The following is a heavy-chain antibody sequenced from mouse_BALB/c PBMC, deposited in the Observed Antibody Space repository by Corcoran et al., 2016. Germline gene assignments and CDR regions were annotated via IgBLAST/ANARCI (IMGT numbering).Heavy chain of an antibody. CDR2: INTYTGEP. CDR3: ARLGDGSYYYAKDY. Sequence: QIQFVQSGPELKKTGETVKIYCKASGHIFTKYGMNWVKQAPGKGLKWMGWINTYTGEPTYADDFKGRLAFSLETSASTAYLQINNLKIEDMATYFCARLGDGSYYYAKDYWGQGTSVTVSS. J-gene: IGHJ4*01. CDR1: GHIFTKYG. D-gene: IGHD2-3*01. V-gene: IGHV9-1*02.